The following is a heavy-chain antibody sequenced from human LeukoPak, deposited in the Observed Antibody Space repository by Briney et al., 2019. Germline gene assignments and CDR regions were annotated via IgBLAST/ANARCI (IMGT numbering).Heavy chain of an antibody. Sequence: ASVRVSCKASGYTFTGYYMHWVRQAPGQGLEWMGRINPNSRGTNYAQRFQGRVTMTRDTSISTAYMELSRLRSDDTAVYYCARDQGYYGSGASPWFDPWGQGTLVTVSS. CDR1: GYTFTGYY. J-gene: IGHJ5*02. CDR3: ARDQGYYGSGASPWFDP. D-gene: IGHD3-10*01. V-gene: IGHV1-2*06. CDR2: INPNSRGT.